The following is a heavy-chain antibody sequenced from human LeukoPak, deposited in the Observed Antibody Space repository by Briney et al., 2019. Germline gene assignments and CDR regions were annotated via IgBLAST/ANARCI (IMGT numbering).Heavy chain of an antibody. J-gene: IGHJ4*02. CDR1: GYTFTGYY. D-gene: IGHD3-22*01. CDR3: HYYDSQGFGY. V-gene: IGHV1-2*02. Sequence: ASVKVSCKVSGYTFTGYYMHWVRQAPGQGLEWMGWINPNSGSTNYAQKFQGRVTMTRDTSISTAYMEVSRLRSDDTAVYYCHYYDSQGFGYWGQGSLVTVSS. CDR2: INPNSGST.